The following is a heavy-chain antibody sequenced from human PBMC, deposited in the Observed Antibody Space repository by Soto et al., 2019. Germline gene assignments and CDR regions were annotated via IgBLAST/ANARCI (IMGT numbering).Heavy chain of an antibody. CDR3: ARDRLYYGMDV. Sequence: PSETLYLTCTVSGGSISSGGYYWSWIRQHPGKGLEWIGYIYYSGSTYYNPSLKSRVTISVDTSKNQFSLKLSSVTAADTAVYYCARDRLYYGMDVWGQGTTVTVS. CDR1: GGSISSGGYY. CDR2: IYYSGST. J-gene: IGHJ6*02. V-gene: IGHV4-31*03.